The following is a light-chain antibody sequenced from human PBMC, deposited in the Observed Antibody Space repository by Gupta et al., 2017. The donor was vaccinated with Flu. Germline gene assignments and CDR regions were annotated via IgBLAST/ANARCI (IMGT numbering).Light chain of an antibody. CDR2: GAS. CDR3: HQYGISPTWT. V-gene: IGKV3-20*01. J-gene: IGKJ1*01. CDR1: QSVSSSY. Sequence: EIVLTQSPGTLSLSPGERATLSCRASQSVSSSYLAWYQQKPGQSPRLLIYGASRRATGIPDRFSGTGSGTDFTLTISRLEPEDFAVYYCHQYGISPTWTFGQGTKVEIK.